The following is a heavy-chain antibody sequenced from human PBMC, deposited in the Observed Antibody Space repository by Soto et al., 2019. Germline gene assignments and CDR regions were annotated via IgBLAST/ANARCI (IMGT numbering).Heavy chain of an antibody. J-gene: IGHJ6*02. Sequence: QVQLVESGGGVVQPGRSLRLSCAASGFTFSSYGMHWVRQAPGKGLEWVAVIWYDGSNKYYADSVKGRFTISRDNSKNTLYLQMNSLRAEDTAVYYCARDALRYGDYPGVYYYYGMDVWGQGTTVTVSS. CDR2: IWYDGSNK. CDR3: ARDALRYGDYPGVYYYYGMDV. V-gene: IGHV3-33*01. D-gene: IGHD4-17*01. CDR1: GFTFSSYG.